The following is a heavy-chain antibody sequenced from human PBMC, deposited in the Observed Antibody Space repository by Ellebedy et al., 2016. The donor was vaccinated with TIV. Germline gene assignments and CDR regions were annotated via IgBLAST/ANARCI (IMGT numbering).Heavy chain of an antibody. V-gene: IGHV3-11*01. D-gene: IGHD6-13*01. J-gene: IGHJ5*02. CDR3: AGDTRFIEQQYNWFDP. CDR1: GFIFSDYY. CDR2: ISSSGGTI. Sequence: GGSLRLSCAASGFIFSDYYMSWIRQAPGKGLACVSYISSSGGTIYYADSVQVRITISRDNGKNSLYLQMNSLRAEDQAVYYGAGDTRFIEQQYNWFDPWGQGTLVTVSS.